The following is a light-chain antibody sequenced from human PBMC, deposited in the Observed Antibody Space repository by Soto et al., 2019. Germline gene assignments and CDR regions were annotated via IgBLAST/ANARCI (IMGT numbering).Light chain of an antibody. CDR1: TSNIGGNI. J-gene: IGLJ2*01. Sequence: QSVLTQPPSASGTPGQRVTISCSGSTSNIGGNIVNWYQQVPGTAPKLVIYSDNQRPSGVPDRFSGSKSGTSASLAISGLQSDDEADYYCAAWDDSLNGVVFGGGTKLTVL. V-gene: IGLV1-44*01. CDR3: AAWDDSLNGVV. CDR2: SDN.